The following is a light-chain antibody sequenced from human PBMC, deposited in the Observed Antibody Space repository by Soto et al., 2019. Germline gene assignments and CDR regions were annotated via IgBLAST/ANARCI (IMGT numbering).Light chain of an antibody. CDR2: WAS. CDR1: QSGLYSANNKDH. CDR3: QQYYGTPT. V-gene: IGKV4-1*01. J-gene: IGKJ1*01. Sequence: DIVMTQSPDFLGVSLGESATMNCKSSQSGLYSANNKDHLAWYQQRPRQPPKLLISWASTRESGVPDRFSGSGSGTDFTLTISSLQAEDVAVYYCQQYYGTPTFGQGTKVDIK.